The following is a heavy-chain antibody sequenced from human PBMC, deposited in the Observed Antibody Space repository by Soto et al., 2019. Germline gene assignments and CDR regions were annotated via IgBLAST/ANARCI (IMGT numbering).Heavy chain of an antibody. CDR2: IYYSGST. Sequence: SETLSLTCTVSGGSSSSGDYYWSWIRQPPGKGLEWIGYIYYSGSTYYNPSLKSRVTISVDTSKNQFSLKLSSVTAADTAVYYCARVPRGSYYDSSGPTYYFDYWGQGTLVTVS. J-gene: IGHJ4*02. D-gene: IGHD3-22*01. V-gene: IGHV4-30-4*01. CDR1: GGSSSSGDYY. CDR3: ARVPRGSYYDSSGPTYYFDY.